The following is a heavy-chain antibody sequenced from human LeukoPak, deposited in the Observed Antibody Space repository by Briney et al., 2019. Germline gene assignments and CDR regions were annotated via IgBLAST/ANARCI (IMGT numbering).Heavy chain of an antibody. Sequence: SETLSLTCTVSGGSISSYYWSWIRQPPGKGLEWIGYIYYSESTNYNPSLKSRVTISVDTSKNQFSLKLSSVTAADTAVYYCARHKGSSWYIRGFDYWGQGTLVTVSS. D-gene: IGHD6-13*01. V-gene: IGHV4-59*01. CDR3: ARHKGSSWYIRGFDY. CDR2: IYYSEST. J-gene: IGHJ4*02. CDR1: GGSISSYY.